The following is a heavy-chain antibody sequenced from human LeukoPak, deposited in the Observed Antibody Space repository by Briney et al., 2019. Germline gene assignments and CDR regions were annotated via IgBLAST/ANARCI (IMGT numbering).Heavy chain of an antibody. CDR2: IHYSGST. CDR1: GGSISDYY. Sequence: SETLSLTCTVSGGSISDYYWSWIRQSPGKGLEWIAHIHYSGSTNYNSSLASRVTISMDTSKRQISLKLSSVTAADTAVYYCARDSPFEWAIFGDSFDIWGQGTVVAVSS. CDR3: ARDSPFEWAIFGDSFDI. D-gene: IGHD3-3*01. V-gene: IGHV4-59*01. J-gene: IGHJ3*02.